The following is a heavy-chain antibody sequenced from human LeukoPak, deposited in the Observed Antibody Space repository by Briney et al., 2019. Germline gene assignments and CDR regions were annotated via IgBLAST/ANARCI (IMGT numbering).Heavy chain of an antibody. CDR1: GFTFSIYW. CDR3: VREYCGGDCYTDY. CDR2: INSDGSIT. V-gene: IGHV3-74*01. Sequence: GGSLRLSCAASGFTFSIYWMPWVRQVPGKGLVWVSRINSDGSITNYADSVKGRFTISRDNAKNTLYLQMNSLRAEDTAVYYCVREYCGGDCYTDYWGQGTLVTVSS. J-gene: IGHJ4*02. D-gene: IGHD2-21*02.